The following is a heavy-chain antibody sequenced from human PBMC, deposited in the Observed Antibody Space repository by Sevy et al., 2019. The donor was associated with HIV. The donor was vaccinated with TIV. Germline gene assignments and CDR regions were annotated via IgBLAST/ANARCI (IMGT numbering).Heavy chain of an antibody. Sequence: GGSLRLSCAASGFTFSSYWMSWVRQAPGKGLEWVANIKQDGSEKYYVYSVKGRFTISRGNAKNSLYLQMNSLRAEDTALYYCARDAGHGDYGFDPWGQGTLVTVSS. J-gene: IGHJ5*02. V-gene: IGHV3-7*03. CDR2: IKQDGSEK. CDR3: ARDAGHGDYGFDP. CDR1: GFTFSSYW. D-gene: IGHD4-17*01.